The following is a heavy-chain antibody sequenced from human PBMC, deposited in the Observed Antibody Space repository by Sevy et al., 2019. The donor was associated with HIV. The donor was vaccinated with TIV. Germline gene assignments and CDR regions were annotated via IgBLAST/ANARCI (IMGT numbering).Heavy chain of an antibody. CDR3: ARGDGTGRCFDS. V-gene: IGHV1-46*02. D-gene: IGHD1-26*01. Sequence: ASVKVSCKASGYNFNNYYIHWVRQAPGQGLQWMGVINPTSSSTYYPPKFQGRVTMTRDTSTRTVSLDLSSLRSEDTDVYYCARGDGTGRCFDSWGQGTLVTVSS. CDR1: GYNFNNYY. CDR2: INPTSSST. J-gene: IGHJ4*02.